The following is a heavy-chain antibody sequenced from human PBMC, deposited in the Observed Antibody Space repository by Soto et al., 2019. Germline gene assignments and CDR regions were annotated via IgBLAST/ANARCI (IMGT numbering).Heavy chain of an antibody. Sequence: QVQLVQSGAEVKKPGASVKVSCKASGYTFISYDINWVRQATGQGLEWMGWMNPNTGDTGYAQKFQARATRTGTTPKKTANRELSSLGFDKTTVYSCARGDGYIFDYWAREPWSPSPQ. CDR3: ARGDGYIFDY. CDR2: MNPNTGDT. CDR1: GYTFISYD. D-gene: IGHD5-12*01. V-gene: IGHV1-8*01. J-gene: IGHJ4*02.